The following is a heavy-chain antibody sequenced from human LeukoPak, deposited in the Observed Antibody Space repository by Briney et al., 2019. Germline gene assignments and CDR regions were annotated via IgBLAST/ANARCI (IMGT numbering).Heavy chain of an antibody. D-gene: IGHD3-10*01. CDR3: ARVEYYDSGSSYYYYGMDV. CDR1: GGTFSNSA. CDR2: ILPIFGTA. V-gene: IGHV1-69*13. J-gene: IGHJ6*02. Sequence: SVKVSCKASGGTFSNSAITWVRQAPGQVLECMGAILPIFGTANYAQKFQGRVTITADESTSTAYMVLSSLRSEDTAVYYCARVEYYDSGSSYYYYGMDVWGQGTRSPSP.